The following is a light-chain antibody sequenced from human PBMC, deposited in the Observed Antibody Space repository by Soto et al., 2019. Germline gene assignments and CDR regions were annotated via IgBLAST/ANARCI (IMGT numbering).Light chain of an antibody. CDR2: EVS. V-gene: IGLV2-14*01. CDR1: SSDVGGYNY. CDR3: SSYTSSSTL. Sequence: QSVLTQPASVSGSPGQSTTISCTGTSSDVGGYNYVSWYQQHPGKAPKLMIYEVSNRPSGVSNRFSGSKSGNTASPTISGLQAEDEADYYCSSYTSSSTLFGTGTKVTVL. J-gene: IGLJ1*01.